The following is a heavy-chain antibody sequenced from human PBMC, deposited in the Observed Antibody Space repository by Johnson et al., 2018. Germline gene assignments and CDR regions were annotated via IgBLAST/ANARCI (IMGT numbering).Heavy chain of an antibody. Sequence: QVQLVQSGGGVVQPGRSLRLSCAASGFTFSSYGMHWVRQAPGKGLAWVAVISYDGSNKYYADSVKGRFTISRDNSKNTLYLQMNSLKSEDTAVYYGSTDIWFGPKMDVWGKGTTVTVSS. CDR1: GFTFSSYG. CDR2: ISYDGSNK. CDR3: STDIWFGPKMDV. V-gene: IGHV3-30*03. D-gene: IGHD3-10*01. J-gene: IGHJ6*04.